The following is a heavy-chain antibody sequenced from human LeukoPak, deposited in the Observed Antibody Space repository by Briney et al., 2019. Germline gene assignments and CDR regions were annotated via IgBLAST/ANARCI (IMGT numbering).Heavy chain of an antibody. V-gene: IGHV1-2*02. Sequence: ASVKVSFKSSGYTFTGYYMHWVRQAPGQGLEGMGWINPNSGGTNYAQKFQGRVTMNRDTSISTAYMELSRLGSDDTDVYYCAGLAAAGHNWFDPWGQGTLVTVSS. CDR2: INPNSGGT. D-gene: IGHD6-13*01. CDR1: GYTFTGYY. CDR3: AGLAAAGHNWFDP. J-gene: IGHJ5*02.